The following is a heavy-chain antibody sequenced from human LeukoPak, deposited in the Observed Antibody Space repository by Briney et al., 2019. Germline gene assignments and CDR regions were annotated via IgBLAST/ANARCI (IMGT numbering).Heavy chain of an antibody. Sequence: PGGSLRLSCAAFSTYGMSWVRQAPGKGLDWVSVISGSGDITYHAASVKCQFPISRQNSKSTVYLQVNSLRADHTAVYHCARWIPRGIDYFDSWGQGTLVTVSS. CDR2: ISGSGDIT. D-gene: IGHD5-24*01. CDR1: STYG. J-gene: IGHJ4*02. CDR3: ARWIPRGIDYFDS. V-gene: IGHV3-23*01.